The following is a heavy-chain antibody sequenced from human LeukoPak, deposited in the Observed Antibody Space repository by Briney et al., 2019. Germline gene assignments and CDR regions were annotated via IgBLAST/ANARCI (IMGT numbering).Heavy chain of an antibody. Sequence: GGSLRLSCAASGFTFSSYWMDWVRQAPGKGLEWVGRSRNKANSFSTEYAASVKGRFTISRDDSKNSLYLQMNSLKTEDTAVYYCAKISMGATETSDSWGQGTLVTVSS. CDR2: SRNKANSFST. CDR1: GFTFSSYW. J-gene: IGHJ5*01. CDR3: AKISMGATETSDS. D-gene: IGHD1-26*01. V-gene: IGHV3-72*01.